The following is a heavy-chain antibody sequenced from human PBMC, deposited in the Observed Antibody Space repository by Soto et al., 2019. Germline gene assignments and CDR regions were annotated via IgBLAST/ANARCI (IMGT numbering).Heavy chain of an antibody. J-gene: IGHJ5*02. CDR1: GGSISSYY. CDR2: IYYSGST. CDR3: ASSRIAADWFDP. V-gene: IGHV4-59*08. Sequence: QVQLQESGPGLVKPSETLSLTCTVSGGSISSYYWSWIRQPPGKGLEWIGYIYYSGSTNYNPSLKSRXXTXVVXSKTQFSLKLSSVTAADTAVYYCASSRIAADWFDPWGQGTLVTVSS. D-gene: IGHD6-25*01.